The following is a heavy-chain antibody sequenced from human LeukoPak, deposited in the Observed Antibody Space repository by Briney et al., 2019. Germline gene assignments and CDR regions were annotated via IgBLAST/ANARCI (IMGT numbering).Heavy chain of an antibody. CDR3: ARDNLYFDWLLGARYFDY. Sequence: GGSLRLSCAASGFTFSSYSMNWVRQAPGKGLEWVSSISSSSSSYIYHADSVKGRFTISRDNAKNSLYLPMNSLRAEDTAVYYCARDNLYFDWLLGARYFDYWGQGTLVTVSS. V-gene: IGHV3-21*01. CDR2: ISSSSSSYI. CDR1: GFTFSSYS. D-gene: IGHD3-9*01. J-gene: IGHJ4*02.